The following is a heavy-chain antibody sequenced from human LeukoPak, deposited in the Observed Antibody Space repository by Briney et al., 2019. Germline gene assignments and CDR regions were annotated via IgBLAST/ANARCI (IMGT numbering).Heavy chain of an antibody. CDR2: ISYDGSNK. Sequence: GRSLRLSCAASGFTFSSYAMHWVRQAPGKGLEWVAVISYDGSNKYSADSVKGRFTISRDNSKNTLYLQMNSLRAEDTAVYYCASGYCSGGSCCPGYWGQGTLVTVSS. V-gene: IGHV3-30*04. CDR1: GFTFSSYA. CDR3: ASGYCSGGSCCPGY. J-gene: IGHJ4*02. D-gene: IGHD2-15*01.